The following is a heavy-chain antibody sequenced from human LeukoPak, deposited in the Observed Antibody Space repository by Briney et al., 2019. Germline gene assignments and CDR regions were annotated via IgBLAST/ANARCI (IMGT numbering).Heavy chain of an antibody. CDR2: IMFDGSGI. CDR3: AKGTVTEVQA. D-gene: IGHD3-10*01. J-gene: IGHJ5*02. CDR1: TPTLAIYA. V-gene: IGHV3-43*01. Sequence: AQSLRLSCAASTPTLAIYAIQWDRQTPGKRLEWVGLIMFDGSGIFYADSVKGRFAIHRDNFKDSLYLPCDSLRLPCTALYYCAKGTVTEVQAWGQGTLVTVSS.